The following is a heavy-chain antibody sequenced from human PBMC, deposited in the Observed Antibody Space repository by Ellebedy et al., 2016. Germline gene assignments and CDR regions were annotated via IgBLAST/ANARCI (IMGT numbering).Heavy chain of an antibody. CDR3: ARDHRPGGAAADY. V-gene: IGHV3-21*01. J-gene: IGHJ4*02. CDR2: ISSSSSYI. Sequence: GESLKISXAASGFTFSSYSMNWVRQAPGKGLEWVSSISSSSSYIYYADSVKGRFTISRDNAKNSLYLQMNSLRAEDTAVYYCARDHRPGGAAADYWGQGTLVTVSS. D-gene: IGHD6-13*01. CDR1: GFTFSSYS.